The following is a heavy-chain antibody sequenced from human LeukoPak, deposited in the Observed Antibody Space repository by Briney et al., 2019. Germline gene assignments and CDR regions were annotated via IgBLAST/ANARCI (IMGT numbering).Heavy chain of an antibody. D-gene: IGHD1-1*01. CDR2: IRDDGRAE. Sequence: GGSLRLSCAVSGFSFNNYWMTWVRQAPGKGLEWVASIRDDGRAEYYVDSVKGRFSISRDDAKNSLSLQMNSLRVEDTATYYCARIQLYHGDFDSWGQGTLVTVSS. J-gene: IGHJ4*02. CDR3: ARIQLYHGDFDS. V-gene: IGHV3-7*01. CDR1: GFSFNNYW.